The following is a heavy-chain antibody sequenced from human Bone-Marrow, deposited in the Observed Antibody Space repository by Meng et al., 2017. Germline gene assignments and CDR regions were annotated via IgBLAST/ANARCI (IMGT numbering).Heavy chain of an antibody. D-gene: IGHD2-2*01. CDR2: IDTKTGNP. CDR3: TRDGYLDCSSTSCFDY. Sequence: ASVKVSCKASGYTFTSYGISWVRQAPGQGLEWMGWIDTKTGNPMYAQGFIGRVVFSLDTSVSTAYLQISSLKADDTAVYYCTRDGYLDCSSTSCFDYWGQGTLVTVSS. V-gene: IGHV7-4-1*02. J-gene: IGHJ4*02. CDR1: GYTFTSYG.